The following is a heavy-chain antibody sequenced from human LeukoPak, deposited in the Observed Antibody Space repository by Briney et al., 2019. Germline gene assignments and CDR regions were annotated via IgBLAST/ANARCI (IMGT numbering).Heavy chain of an antibody. J-gene: IGHJ6*03. CDR1: GFTFDDYT. Sequence: GGSLRLSCAASGFTFDDYTMSWVRQAPGKGLEWVSGINWDGGSTGYADSVKGRFTISRDNAKNSLYLQMNSLRVEDTALYYCARGKYYYYIDVWGKGTTVTVSS. V-gene: IGHV3-20*04. CDR3: ARGKYYYYIDV. CDR2: INWDGGST.